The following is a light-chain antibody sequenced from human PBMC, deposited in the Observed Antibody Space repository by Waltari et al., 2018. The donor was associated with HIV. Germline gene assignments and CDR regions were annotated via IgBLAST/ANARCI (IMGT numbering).Light chain of an antibody. V-gene: IGKV4-1*01. CDR2: WAS. CDR3: QQYYSTPLT. CDR1: QSVLYSSNNKNY. J-gene: IGKJ4*01. Sequence: DIVMTQSPDSLAVSLGERATINCKSSQSVLYSSNNKNYLAWYQQKPGQPHKLLIYWASTRESGVPDRFSGSGSGTDFTLTISSLQAEDVAVYYCQQYYSTPLTFGGGTTVEIK.